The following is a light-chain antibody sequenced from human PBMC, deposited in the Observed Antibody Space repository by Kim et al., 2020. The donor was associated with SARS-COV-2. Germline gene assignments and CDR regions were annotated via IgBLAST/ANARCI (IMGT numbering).Light chain of an antibody. CDR3: QQYSSSPAT. V-gene: IGKV3-20*01. CDR2: GAS. Sequence: SPGERAPLSGRASQSVSRNYLAWYQQKPGQAPRLLIYGASSRATGIPDRFSGSGSGTDFTLTITRLEPEDFAVYYCQQYSSSPATFGQGTKVEYQT. CDR1: QSVSRNY. J-gene: IGKJ1*01.